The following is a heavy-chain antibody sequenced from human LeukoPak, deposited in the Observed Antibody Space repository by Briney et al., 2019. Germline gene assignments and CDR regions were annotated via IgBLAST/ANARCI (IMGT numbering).Heavy chain of an antibody. CDR2: IYPGDSET. J-gene: IGHJ6*03. CDR1: GYSFTTYW. D-gene: IGHD6-13*01. CDR3: ASNQQPYYYYMDV. Sequence: GESLKISCKGSGYSFTTYWIGWVRQMPGKGLEWMGIIYPGDSETRYSPSFQGQVTISADKSISTAYLQWGSLKASDTAMYYCASNQQPYYYYMDVWGKGTPVTVSS. V-gene: IGHV5-51*01.